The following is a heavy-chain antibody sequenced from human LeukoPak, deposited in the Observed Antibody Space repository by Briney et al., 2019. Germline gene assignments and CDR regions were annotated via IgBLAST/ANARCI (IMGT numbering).Heavy chain of an antibody. CDR1: GGSINSCNHY. J-gene: IGHJ4*02. D-gene: IGHD2-8*02. V-gene: IGHV4-39*07. CDR3: ATIRPDLVEPCYVDY. Sequence: SETLSLTCTVSGGSINSCNHYWRRIRQSPGKGLEWIGNIYYSRRTYYNPYRKSRVTPSIDTCTNQFSWRLSSVTAADTAVYFCATIRPDLVEPCYVDYWGQGTLLTVSS. CDR2: IYYSRRT.